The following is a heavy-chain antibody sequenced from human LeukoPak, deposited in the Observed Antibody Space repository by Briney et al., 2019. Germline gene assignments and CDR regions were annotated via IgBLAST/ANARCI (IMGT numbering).Heavy chain of an antibody. V-gene: IGHV4-4*07. D-gene: IGHD2-2*02. CDR2: ISSSGST. CDR1: GGSISNYY. Sequence: SETLSLTCTVCGGSISNYYWSWIRQPAGKVQEWIGRISSSGSTYYSPSLSSRVTMSIDRPKNQISLRLSSVTAADTATYYCVRDYCSTTICYKGVVSDYYYYMDVWGKGTTVTVSS. J-gene: IGHJ6*03. CDR3: VRDYCSTTICYKGVVSDYYYYMDV.